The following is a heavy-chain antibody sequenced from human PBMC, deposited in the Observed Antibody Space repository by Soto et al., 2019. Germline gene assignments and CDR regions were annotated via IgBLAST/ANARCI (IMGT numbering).Heavy chain of an antibody. Sequence: GGSLRLSCATSGFTFSSYPIHWVRQAPGKGPVWVSRITEDGSGTTYADSVKGRFTVTRDNAKNTMYLQMSGLGAEDTAVYHCVRGTNGWRGMDYWGQGTPVTVS. CDR2: ITEDGSGT. CDR1: GFTFSSYP. J-gene: IGHJ4*02. CDR3: VRGTNGWRGMDY. V-gene: IGHV3-74*01. D-gene: IGHD2-8*01.